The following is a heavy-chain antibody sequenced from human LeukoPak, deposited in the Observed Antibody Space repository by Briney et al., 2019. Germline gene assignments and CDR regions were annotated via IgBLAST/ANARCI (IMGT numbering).Heavy chain of an antibody. D-gene: IGHD2/OR15-2a*01. CDR2: IKQDGSEK. CDR3: ARGNFSAYDI. V-gene: IGHV3-7*05. CDR1: GFTFSRHW. Sequence: GGSLRLSCAASGFTFSRHWMSWVRQAPGKGLEWVANIKQDGSEKYYVDSVKGRFTISRDNAKNSLYLQMNSLRAEDTAVYHCARGNFSAYDIWGQGTMVTVSS. J-gene: IGHJ3*02.